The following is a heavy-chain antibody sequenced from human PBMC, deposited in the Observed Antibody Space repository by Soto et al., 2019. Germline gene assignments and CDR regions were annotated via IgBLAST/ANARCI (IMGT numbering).Heavy chain of an antibody. Sequence: QVQLQESGPGLVKPSETLSLTCTVSGGSIXSYYWSXIRQPAGKGLEWIGRIYTSGSTNYNPSLKSRVTMSVDTSKNQFSLKLSSVTAADTAVYYCARXGYCSSTXXYFYGMDVWGQGTTVTVSS. J-gene: IGHJ6*02. CDR3: ARXGYCSSTXXYFYGMDV. CDR2: IYTSGST. CDR1: GGSIXSYY. D-gene: IGHD2-2*01. V-gene: IGHV4-4*07.